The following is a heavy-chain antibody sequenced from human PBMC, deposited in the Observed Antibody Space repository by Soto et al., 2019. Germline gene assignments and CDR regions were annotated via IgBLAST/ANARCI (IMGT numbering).Heavy chain of an antibody. Sequence: SETLSLTCTVSGGSISSGGYYWSWIRQHPGKGLEWIGYIYYSGSTYYSPSLKSRVTISVDTSKNQFSLKLSSVTAADTAVYYCARDGGAGNYYYYGMDVWGQGTTVTVSS. D-gene: IGHD1-1*01. CDR2: IYYSGST. V-gene: IGHV4-31*03. J-gene: IGHJ6*02. CDR1: GGSISSGGYY. CDR3: ARDGGAGNYYYYGMDV.